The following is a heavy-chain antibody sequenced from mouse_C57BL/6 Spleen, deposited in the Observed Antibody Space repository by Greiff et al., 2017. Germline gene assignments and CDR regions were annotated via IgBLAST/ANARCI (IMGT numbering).Heavy chain of an antibody. CDR2: IDPETGGT. CDR1: GYTFTDYE. J-gene: IGHJ2*01. V-gene: IGHV1-15*01. CDR3: TRSGDGKDY. D-gene: IGHD3-3*01. Sequence: QVQLQQSGAELVRPGASVTLSCKASGYTFTDYEMPWVKQTPVHGLEWIGAIDPETGGTAYNQKFKGKAILTADKSSSTAYMELRSLTSEDSAVYHCTRSGDGKDYWGQGTTLTVSS.